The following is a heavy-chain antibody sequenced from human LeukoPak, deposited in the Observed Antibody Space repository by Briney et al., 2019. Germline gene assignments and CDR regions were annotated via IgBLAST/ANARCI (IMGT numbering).Heavy chain of an antibody. J-gene: IGHJ4*02. CDR3: ARGRDRTKAGDH. CDR2: IHPSGIF. Sequence: SETLSLTCAVYGGSCDDYYCSWLRQPPGKGLEWIGEIHPSGIFYYNSSLLSRVTISIDTSKSQFSLRLTSVTAADTAFYYCARGRDRTKAGDHWGQGSLVTVSS. V-gene: IGHV4-34*01. D-gene: IGHD5-24*01. CDR1: GGSCDDYY.